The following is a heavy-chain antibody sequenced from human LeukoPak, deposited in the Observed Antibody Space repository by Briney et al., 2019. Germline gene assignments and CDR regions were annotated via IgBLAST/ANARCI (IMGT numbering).Heavy chain of an antibody. D-gene: IGHD6-6*01. CDR2: INHSGST. V-gene: IGHV4-34*01. J-gene: IGHJ4*02. Sequence: SETLSLTCAVYGGSFSGYYWSWIRQPPGKGLEWIGEINHSGSTNYNPSLKSRVTISVDTSKNQFSLKLSSVTAADTAVYYCASFEYSSSAFVYWGQGTLVTVSS. CDR1: GGSFSGYY. CDR3: ASFEYSSSAFVY.